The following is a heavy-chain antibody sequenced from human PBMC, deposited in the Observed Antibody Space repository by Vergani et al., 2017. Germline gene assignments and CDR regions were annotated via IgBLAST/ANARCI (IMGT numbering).Heavy chain of an antibody. CDR3: ASGEGDFWSGYFDY. Sequence: QVQLVQSGAEVKKPGSSVKVSCKASGGTFSSYTISWVRQAPGQGLEWMGRIIPILGTANYAQKFQGRVTITADESTSTAYMELSSLRSEDTAVYYCASGEGDFWSGYFDYWGQGTLVTVSS. J-gene: IGHJ4*02. D-gene: IGHD3-3*01. CDR2: IIPILGTA. V-gene: IGHV1-69*08. CDR1: GGTFSSYT.